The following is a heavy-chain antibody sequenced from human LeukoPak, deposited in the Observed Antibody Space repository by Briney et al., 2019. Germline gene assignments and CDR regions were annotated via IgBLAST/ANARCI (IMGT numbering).Heavy chain of an antibody. Sequence: SETLSLTCTVSGGSISSSSYYWGWIRQPPGKGLEWIGSIYYSGSTYYNPSLKSRVTISVDTSKNQFSLKLSSVTAADTAAYYCARQSGYERGYDFVDYWGQGTLVTVSS. J-gene: IGHJ4*02. V-gene: IGHV4-39*01. CDR3: ARQSGYERGYDFVDY. CDR2: IYYSGST. D-gene: IGHD5-12*01. CDR1: GGSISSSSYY.